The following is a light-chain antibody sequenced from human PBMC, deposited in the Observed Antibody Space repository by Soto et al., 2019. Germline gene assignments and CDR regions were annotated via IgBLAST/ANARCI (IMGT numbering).Light chain of an antibody. V-gene: IGKV3-15*01. J-gene: IGKJ1*01. CDR3: QQYNDWPPWT. Sequence: EIVMTQSPDTLSVSPGERATLSCRASQSVSSNLAWYQQKPGQAPRLLIYGASTRATGIPARFSGSGSGTEFTLTISSLQSEDFAVYYCQQYNDWPPWTFRQGTKVAIK. CDR1: QSVSSN. CDR2: GAS.